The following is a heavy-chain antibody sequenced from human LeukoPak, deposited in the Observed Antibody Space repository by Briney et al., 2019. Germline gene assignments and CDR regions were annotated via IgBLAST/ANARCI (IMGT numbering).Heavy chain of an antibody. CDR1: GYTFTGYY. CDR3: ARDRAGNALDF. V-gene: IGHV1-2*02. Sequence: GASVKVSCKASGYTFTGYYVQWVRQAPGQGLEWMGWINPNSGGTNYAQKFQGRVTMTRDTSTSTAYMEVNRLTSDDTAVYYCARDRAGNALDFWGQGTMVTVSS. CDR2: INPNSGGT. D-gene: IGHD6-13*01. J-gene: IGHJ3*01.